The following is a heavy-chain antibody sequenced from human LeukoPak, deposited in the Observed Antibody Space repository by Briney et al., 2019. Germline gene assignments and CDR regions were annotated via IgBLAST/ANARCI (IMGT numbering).Heavy chain of an antibody. V-gene: IGHV4-59*01. Sequence: SETLSLTCTVSGGSISSYYWSWIRQPPGKGLEWIGYIYYSGSTNYNPSLKSQVTISVDTSKNQFSLKLSSVTAADTAVYYCARARRVLRYFDWLSPGWFDPWGQGTLVTVSS. CDR3: ARARRVLRYFDWLSPGWFDP. D-gene: IGHD3-9*01. CDR1: GGSISSYY. J-gene: IGHJ5*02. CDR2: IYYSGST.